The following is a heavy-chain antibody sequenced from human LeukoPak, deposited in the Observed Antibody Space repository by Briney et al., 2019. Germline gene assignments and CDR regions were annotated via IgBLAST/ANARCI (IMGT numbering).Heavy chain of an antibody. CDR2: INHSGST. V-gene: IGHV4-34*01. J-gene: IGHJ5*02. CDR1: GGSFSGYY. CDR3: ARARRGFDP. Sequence: SETLSLTCAVYGGSFSGYYWSWIRQPPGKGLEWIGEINHSGSTNYNPSLKSRVTISVDTSKNQFSLKLSSVTAADTAVYYCARARRGFDPWGQGTLVTVSS.